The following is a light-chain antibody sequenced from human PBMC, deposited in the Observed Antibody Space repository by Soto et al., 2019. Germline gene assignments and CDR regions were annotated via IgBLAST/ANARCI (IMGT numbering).Light chain of an antibody. Sequence: QSALTQPASVSGSPGQSITISCTGNSSDVGGYNYVSWYQQHPGKAPKLMIYEVSNRPSGVSNRFSGSKSGNTASLTISGLQAEDEADYYCSSYTSSSTPSVFGTGTKLTVL. CDR3: SSYTSSSTPSV. V-gene: IGLV2-14*01. J-gene: IGLJ1*01. CDR1: SSDVGGYNY. CDR2: EVS.